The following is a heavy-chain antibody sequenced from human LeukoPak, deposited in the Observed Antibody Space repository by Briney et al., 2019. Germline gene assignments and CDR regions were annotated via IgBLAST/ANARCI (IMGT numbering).Heavy chain of an antibody. V-gene: IGHV4-59*01. CDR3: ARDGGSSGWYVIDY. Sequence: PSETLSLTCTVYGGSISSYYWSWIRQPPGKGLERLGYIYYSGSTNYNPSLKSRVTISVDTSKNQFSLKLSSMTAADTAVYYCARDGGSSGWYVIDYWGQGTLVTVSS. D-gene: IGHD6-19*01. CDR1: GGSISSYY. CDR2: IYYSGST. J-gene: IGHJ4*02.